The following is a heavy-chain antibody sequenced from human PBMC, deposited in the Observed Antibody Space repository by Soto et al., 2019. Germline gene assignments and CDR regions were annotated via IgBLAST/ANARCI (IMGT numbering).Heavy chain of an antibody. D-gene: IGHD6-19*01. Sequence: GASVKVSCKASGYTFTSYGISWVRQAHGQGLEWMGWISAYNGNTNYAQKLQGRVTMTTDTSTSTAYMELRSLRSDDTAVYYCARGWSAVAMGAFDIWGQGTMVTVSS. V-gene: IGHV1-18*01. J-gene: IGHJ3*02. CDR3: ARGWSAVAMGAFDI. CDR2: ISAYNGNT. CDR1: GYTFTSYG.